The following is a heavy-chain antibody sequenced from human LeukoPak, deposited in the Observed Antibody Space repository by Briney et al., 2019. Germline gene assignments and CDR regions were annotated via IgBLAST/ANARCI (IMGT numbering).Heavy chain of an antibody. CDR1: GGTFSSYA. D-gene: IGHD5-12*01. Sequence: ASVKVSCKASGGTFSSYAISWVRQAPGRGLEWMGRIVPILGIANYAQKFQGRVTITADKSTSTAYMELSSLRSEDTAVYYCARANSGDDSFGYWFDPWGQGTLVTVSS. V-gene: IGHV1-69*04. CDR2: IVPILGIA. CDR3: ARANSGDDSFGYWFDP. J-gene: IGHJ5*02.